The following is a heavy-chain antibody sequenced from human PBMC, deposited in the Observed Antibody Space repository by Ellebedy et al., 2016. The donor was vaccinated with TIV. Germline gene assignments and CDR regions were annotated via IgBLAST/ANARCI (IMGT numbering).Heavy chain of an antibody. D-gene: IGHD5-18*01. V-gene: IGHV4-34*01. Sequence: MPSETLSLTCAVYGGSFSGFYWTRIRQPPGKGLEWIGQINHSGSTKYNPSLKSRFTISADTSKNQFSLKLSSVTAADTAVYYCARGQGYSYSHRGELGHTLRDNWFDPWGQGTLVTVSS. CDR1: GGSFSGFY. J-gene: IGHJ5*02. CDR2: INHSGST. CDR3: ARGQGYSYSHRGELGHTLRDNWFDP.